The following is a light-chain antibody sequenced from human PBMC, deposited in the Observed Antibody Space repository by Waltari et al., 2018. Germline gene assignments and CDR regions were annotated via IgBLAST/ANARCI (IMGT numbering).Light chain of an antibody. CDR3: ATWDFSLGAPL. CDR2: SND. CDR1: SSNIGSHV. V-gene: IGLV1-44*01. J-gene: IGLJ2*01. Sequence: QSVLTQPPSVSATPGQRVIISCSGGSSNIGSHVVNWYQQLPGAAPNLLIYSNDGRPSGFPDRFSGSKSGTSASLAISGLQSDDEGDYYCATWDFSLGAPLFGGGTKVTVL.